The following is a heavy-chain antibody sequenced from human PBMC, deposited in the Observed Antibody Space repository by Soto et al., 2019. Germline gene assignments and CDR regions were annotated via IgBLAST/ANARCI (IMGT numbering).Heavy chain of an antibody. CDR3: ARAAQDAWGHHTNDY. Sequence: QVQLVESGGGVVQPGRSLRLSCAASGFTFSRYGMHWVRQAPGKGLEWVAVISYDGSHKYYADSVKGRFTISRDNSKNTLYLQMNSLRAEDTAVYYCARAAQDAWGHHTNDYWGQGTLVTVAS. V-gene: IGHV3-30*03. CDR1: GFTFSRYG. J-gene: IGHJ4*02. D-gene: IGHD1-1*01. CDR2: ISYDGSHK.